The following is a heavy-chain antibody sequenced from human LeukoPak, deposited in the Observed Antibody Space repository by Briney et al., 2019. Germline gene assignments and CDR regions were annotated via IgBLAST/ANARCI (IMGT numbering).Heavy chain of an antibody. CDR2: ISAYNGNT. V-gene: IGHV1-18*01. J-gene: IGHJ5*02. CDR3: ARDRGWEVVVVAVGGWFDP. CDR1: GGTFSSYA. Sequence: GASVKVSCKASGGTFSSYAISWVRQAPGQGLEWMGWISAYNGNTNYAQKLQGRVTMTTDTSTSTAYMELRSLRSDDTAVYYCARDRGWEVVVVAVGGWFDPWGQGTLVTVSS. D-gene: IGHD2-15*01.